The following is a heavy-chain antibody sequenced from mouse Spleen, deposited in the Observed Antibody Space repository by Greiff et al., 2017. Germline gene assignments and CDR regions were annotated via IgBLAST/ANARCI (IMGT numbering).Heavy chain of an antibody. Sequence: QVQLQQSGPELVKPGASVKISCKASGYAFSSSWMNWVKQRPGKGLEWIGRIYPGDGDTNYNGKFKGKATLTADKSSSTAYMQLSSLTSEDSAVYFCASPRRITTGPLDYWGQGTSVTVSS. V-gene: IGHV1-82*01. J-gene: IGHJ4*01. CDR2: IYPGDGDT. CDR3: ASPRRITTGPLDY. CDR1: GYAFSSSW. D-gene: IGHD1-1*01.